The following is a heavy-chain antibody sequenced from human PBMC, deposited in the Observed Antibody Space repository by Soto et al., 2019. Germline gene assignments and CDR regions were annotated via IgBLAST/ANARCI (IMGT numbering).Heavy chain of an antibody. Sequence: GGSLRLSCAASGFTFSSYSMNWVRQAPGKGLEWVSSISSSSSYIYYADSVKGRFTISRDNAKNSLYLQMNSLRAEDTAVYYCARDLISCSGGSCYTSSAFDIWGQGTMVTVSS. J-gene: IGHJ3*02. CDR2: ISSSSSYI. CDR3: ARDLISCSGGSCYTSSAFDI. D-gene: IGHD2-15*01. CDR1: GFTFSSYS. V-gene: IGHV3-21*01.